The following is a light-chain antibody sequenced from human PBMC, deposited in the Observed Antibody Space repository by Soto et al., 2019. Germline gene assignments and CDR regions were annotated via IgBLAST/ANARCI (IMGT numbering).Light chain of an antibody. V-gene: IGKV1-6*01. CDR3: LQDFNYPRT. CDR1: QGVKND. CDR2: GAA. J-gene: IGKJ3*01. Sequence: AIQMTQSPSSLSASVGDRVTITCRASQGVKNDLNWYQQRPGKAPQLLIYGAATLQSGVPSRLSGTGSGIDFTLTISGLQPEDFAIYYCLQDFNYPRTVGPGTKVDIK.